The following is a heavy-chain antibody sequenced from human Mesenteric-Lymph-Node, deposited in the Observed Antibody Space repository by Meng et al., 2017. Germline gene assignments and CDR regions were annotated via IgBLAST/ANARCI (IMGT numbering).Heavy chain of an antibody. CDR2: ISAYNGNT. CDR1: GYTFTSYG. Sequence: ASVKVSCKASGYTFTSYGISWVRQAPGQGLEWMGWISAYNGNTNYAQKLQGRVTMTTDTSTSTAYMELRSLRSDDTAVYYCARDPAYSSSWYGVNWFDPWGQGTLVTGSS. D-gene: IGHD6-13*01. CDR3: ARDPAYSSSWYGVNWFDP. V-gene: IGHV1-18*01. J-gene: IGHJ5*02.